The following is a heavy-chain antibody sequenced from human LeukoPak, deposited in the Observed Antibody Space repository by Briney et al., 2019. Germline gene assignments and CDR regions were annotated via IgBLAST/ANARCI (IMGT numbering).Heavy chain of an antibody. V-gene: IGHV1-18*01. CDR1: GYTFTSYG. J-gene: IGHJ4*02. CDR3: ARGLLWFGELLFGVYYFDY. CDR2: ISAYNGNT. Sequence: ASVKVSCKASGYTFTSYGISWVGQAPGQGLEWMGWISAYNGNTNYAQKLQGRVTMTTDTSTSPAYMELRSLRSDDTAVYYCARGLLWFGELLFGVYYFDYWGQGTLVTVSS. D-gene: IGHD3-10*01.